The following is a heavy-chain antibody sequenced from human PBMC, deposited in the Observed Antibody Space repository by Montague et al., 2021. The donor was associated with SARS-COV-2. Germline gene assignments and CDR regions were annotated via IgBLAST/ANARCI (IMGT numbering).Heavy chain of an antibody. CDR2: IYTSGST. CDR3: AREGWFGDRTSASEYYGMDV. J-gene: IGHJ6*02. V-gene: IGHV4-4*07. D-gene: IGHD3-10*01. Sequence: SETLSLTCTVSGGSISSYYWSWIRQPAGKGLEWIGRIYTSGSTNYNPSLKSRVTMSVDTSKNQFSLKLSSVTAADTAVYYCAREGWFGDRTSASEYYGMDVWGQGTTVTVSS. CDR1: GGSISSYY.